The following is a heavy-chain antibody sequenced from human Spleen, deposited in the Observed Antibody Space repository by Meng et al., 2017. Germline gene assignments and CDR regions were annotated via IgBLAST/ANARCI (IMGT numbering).Heavy chain of an antibody. CDR3: ARDGRDGSMSDY. CDR2: INAGNGNT. V-gene: IGHV1-3*01. D-gene: IGHD5-24*01. CDR1: GYTFTSYA. Sequence: QVQLVQSGAEVKKPGASVKVACKSSGYTFTSYAMHWVRQAPGQRLEWMGWINAGNGNTKYSQKFQGRVTITRDTSASTAYMELSSLRSEDTAVYYCARDGRDGSMSDYWGQGTLVTVSS. J-gene: IGHJ4*02.